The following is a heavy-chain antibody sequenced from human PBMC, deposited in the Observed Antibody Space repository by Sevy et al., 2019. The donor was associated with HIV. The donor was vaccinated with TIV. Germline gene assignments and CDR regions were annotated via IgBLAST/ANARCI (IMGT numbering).Heavy chain of an antibody. J-gene: IGHJ6*02. CDR2: GYHGGST. V-gene: IGHV4-38-2*01. Sequence: SETLSFTCAVSNYSISSGYYWGWIRQPPGKGLEWIGNGYHGGSTYYNPSLQSRVTISLDTSKNHFSLRLRSVTAADTAVYYCARASGGDRLDYYGMDVWGQGTTVTVSS. CDR1: NYSISSGYY. D-gene: IGHD2-21*02. CDR3: ARASGGDRLDYYGMDV.